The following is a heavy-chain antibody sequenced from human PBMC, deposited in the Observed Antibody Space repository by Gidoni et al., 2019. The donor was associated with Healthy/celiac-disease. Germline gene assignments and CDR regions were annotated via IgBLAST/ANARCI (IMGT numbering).Heavy chain of an antibody. V-gene: IGHV3-30-3*01. D-gene: IGHD2-15*01. J-gene: IGHJ4*02. CDR3: AREWDIVVVVAATLGY. Sequence: QVQMVESGGGVVPPGRSLRLSCAASGFTFSSYAMHWVRQAPGKGLEWVAVISYDGSNKSYADSVKGRFTISRDNSKNTLYLQMNSLRAEDTAVYYCAREWDIVVVVAATLGYWGQGTLVTVSS. CDR1: GFTFSSYA. CDR2: ISYDGSNK.